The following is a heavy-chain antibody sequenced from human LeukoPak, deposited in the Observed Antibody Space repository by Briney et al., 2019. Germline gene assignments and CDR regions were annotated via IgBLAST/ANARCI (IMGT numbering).Heavy chain of an antibody. D-gene: IGHD3-10*01. CDR3: ARMVRGVIDAFEI. V-gene: IGHV4-59*01. CDR2: IYYSGTT. CDR1: GGSISSYY. J-gene: IGHJ3*02. Sequence: SETLSLTCTVSGGSISSYYWSWIRQPPGKGLEWIAYIYYSGTTKYNASLKSRVTMSVDTSKNQFSQKLSSVTAADTAVYYCARMVRGVIDAFEIWGQGTMVTVSS.